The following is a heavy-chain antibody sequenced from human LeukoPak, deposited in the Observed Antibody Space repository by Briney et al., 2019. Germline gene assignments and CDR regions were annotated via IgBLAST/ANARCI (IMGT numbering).Heavy chain of an antibody. CDR2: IYKRGAT. D-gene: IGHD2/OR15-2a*01. Sequence: SETLSLTCTVSLDSMTDYYWSWIRQSPGGGLEWIGYIYKRGATNYLPSLRSRVTISVDKSKWQVFLRLNSVPAADTALYYCVASYATSSGIDHWGQGTLVTVSS. CDR3: VASYATSSGIDH. CDR1: LDSMTDYY. J-gene: IGHJ4*02. V-gene: IGHV4-4*09.